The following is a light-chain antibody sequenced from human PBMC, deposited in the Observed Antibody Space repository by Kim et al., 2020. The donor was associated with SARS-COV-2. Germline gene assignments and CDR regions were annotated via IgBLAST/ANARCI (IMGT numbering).Light chain of an antibody. Sequence: PGETASITCGGANIGTKSVPWYQLKPGPAPLLVISYNSDRPSGIPERLSGSNSGNTATLTITRVEAGDEADYYCQVWDSSSDQGMFGGGTKLTVL. CDR3: QVWDSSSDQGM. CDR1: NIGTKS. J-gene: IGLJ3*02. V-gene: IGLV3-21*04. CDR2: YNS.